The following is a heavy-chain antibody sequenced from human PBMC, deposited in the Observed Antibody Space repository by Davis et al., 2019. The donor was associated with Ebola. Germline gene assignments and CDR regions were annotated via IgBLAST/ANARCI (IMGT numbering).Heavy chain of an antibody. D-gene: IGHD1/OR15-1a*01. Sequence: GSLRLSCAASGFSVSKNYMSWVRQAPGKGLEWVSVIYSGGSTYYADSVKGRFTISRDNSKNTLYLQMNSLRAEDTAVYYCARDGNKEYYGMDVWGQGTTVTVSS. V-gene: IGHV3-53*01. J-gene: IGHJ6*02. CDR3: ARDGNKEYYGMDV. CDR2: IYSGGST. CDR1: GFSVSKNY.